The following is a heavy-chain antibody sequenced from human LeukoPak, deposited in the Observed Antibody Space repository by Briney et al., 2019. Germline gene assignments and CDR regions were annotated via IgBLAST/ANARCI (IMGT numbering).Heavy chain of an antibody. CDR2: ISSNGGNT. CDR1: GFTFSSYA. V-gene: IGHV3-64D*06. CDR3: VKGGGYSYGTPDY. J-gene: IGHJ4*02. D-gene: IGHD5-18*01. Sequence: QPGGSLRLSCSASGFTFSSYAMHWVRQAPGKGLEYVSAISSNGGNTYYADSVKGRFTISRDNSKNTLYLQMSSLRAEDTAVYYCVKGGGYSYGTPDYWGQGTLVTVSS.